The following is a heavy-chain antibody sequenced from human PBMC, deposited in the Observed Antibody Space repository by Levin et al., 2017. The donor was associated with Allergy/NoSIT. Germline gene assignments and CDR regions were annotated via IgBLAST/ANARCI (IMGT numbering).Heavy chain of an antibody. V-gene: IGHV4-34*01. D-gene: IGHD5-18*01. CDR1: GGSFSGYY. J-gene: IGHJ4*02. CDR3: AVMEGYSYGPYYFDY. Sequence: SSQTLSLTCAVYGGSFSGYYRSWIRQPPGKGLEWIGEINHSGSTNYNPSLKSRVTISVDTSKNQFSLKLSSVTAADTAVYYCAVMEGYSYGPYYFDYWGQGTLVTVSS. CDR2: INHSGST.